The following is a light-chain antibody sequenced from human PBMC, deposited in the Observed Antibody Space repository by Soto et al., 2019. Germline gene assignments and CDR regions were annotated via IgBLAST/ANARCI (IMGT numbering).Light chain of an antibody. V-gene: IGKV3-15*01. CDR2: GAS. CDR1: QSVSTD. J-gene: IGKJ2*01. Sequence: EIVMTQSPDTLSVSPGERATLSCRASQSVSTDLAWYQKKPGQAPRLLIYGASTRATGVPARFSGSGSGTEFTLTISSLQSEDLAVYYCQQYNDWPPHTFGQGTKLEIK. CDR3: QQYNDWPPHT.